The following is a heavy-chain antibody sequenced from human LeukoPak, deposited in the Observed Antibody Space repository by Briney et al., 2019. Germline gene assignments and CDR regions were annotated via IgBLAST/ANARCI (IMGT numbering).Heavy chain of an antibody. D-gene: IGHD3-10*01. Sequence: GGSLRLSCAASGFTFSSYSMNWVRRAPGKGLEWVGRIKDRTDGGTTAYAAPVKGRFTISREDSKNTVYLEMNSLKTEDTAVYFCTTATVVWGVSAYWGQGTLVTVSS. CDR2: IKDRTDGGTT. CDR3: TTATVVWGVSAY. J-gene: IGHJ4*02. CDR1: GFTFSSYS. V-gene: IGHV3-15*01.